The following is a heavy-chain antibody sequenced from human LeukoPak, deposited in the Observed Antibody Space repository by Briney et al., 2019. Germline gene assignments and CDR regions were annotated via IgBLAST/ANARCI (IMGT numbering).Heavy chain of an antibody. V-gene: IGHV3-53*05. Sequence: RRSLRPSWAASGFTASSSYTSWVRQAPRKGLEWDALIHSGSRTYYAEYVKARFTISRDHSKNMLYLQMNRLRSEDTAVYYCAGDSAAAGFSFDYWGQGTLVTVSS. J-gene: IGHJ4*02. D-gene: IGHD6-13*01. CDR1: GFTASSSY. CDR3: AGDSAAAGFSFDY. CDR2: IHSGSRT.